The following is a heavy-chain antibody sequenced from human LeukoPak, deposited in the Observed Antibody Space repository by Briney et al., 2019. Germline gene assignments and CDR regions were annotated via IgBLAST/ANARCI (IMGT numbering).Heavy chain of an antibody. CDR3: AKVRDYDSSGYSDY. CDR2: IYSGGST. Sequence: GGSLRLSCAASGFTVSSNYMSWVRQAPGKGLEWVSVIYSGGSTYYADSVKGRFTISRDNSKYTLYLQMNSLRAEDTAVYYCAKVRDYDSSGYSDYWGQGNLVTVSS. V-gene: IGHV3-53*01. J-gene: IGHJ4*02. CDR1: GFTVSSNY. D-gene: IGHD3-22*01.